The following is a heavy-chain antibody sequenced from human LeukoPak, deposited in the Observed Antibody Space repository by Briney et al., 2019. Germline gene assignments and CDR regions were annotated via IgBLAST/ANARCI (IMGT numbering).Heavy chain of an antibody. CDR1: GGSFSGYY. D-gene: IGHD3-16*02. CDR3: ARVLKHHYVWGSYRYKGSFDY. J-gene: IGHJ4*02. CDR2: INHSGST. Sequence: SETLSLTCAVYGGSFSGYYWSWIRQPPGKGLEWIGEINHSGSTNYNPSLKSRVTISVDTSKNQFSLKLSSVTAADTAVYYCARVLKHHYVWGSYRYKGSFDYWGQGTLVTVSS. V-gene: IGHV4-34*01.